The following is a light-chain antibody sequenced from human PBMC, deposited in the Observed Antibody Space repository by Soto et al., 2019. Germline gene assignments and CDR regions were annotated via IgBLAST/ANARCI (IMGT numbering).Light chain of an antibody. Sequence: EIVLTQSPGTLSLSPGERATLSCRASQSVSNNYLAWYQQKPGQAPRLLIYGASIRATVIPDRFSGSGSGTDFTLTISRLEPEDFAVYYCQQYGSSGTFGQGTKGEIK. CDR1: QSVSNNY. V-gene: IGKV3-20*01. J-gene: IGKJ1*01. CDR3: QQYGSSGT. CDR2: GAS.